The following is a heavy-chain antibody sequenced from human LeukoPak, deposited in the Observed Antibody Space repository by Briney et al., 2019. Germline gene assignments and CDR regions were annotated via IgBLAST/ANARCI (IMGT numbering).Heavy chain of an antibody. D-gene: IGHD3-10*01. Sequence: GGSLRLSCAASGFTVSSNYMTWVRQAPGKGLKWVSVIYSGGSTYYEDSVKGRFTTSRDNSKSTLYLQMNSLRVEDTAVYYCAKEGEGGYFDYWGQGTLVTVSS. CDR3: AKEGEGGYFDY. CDR1: GFTVSSNY. CDR2: IYSGGST. V-gene: IGHV3-66*01. J-gene: IGHJ4*02.